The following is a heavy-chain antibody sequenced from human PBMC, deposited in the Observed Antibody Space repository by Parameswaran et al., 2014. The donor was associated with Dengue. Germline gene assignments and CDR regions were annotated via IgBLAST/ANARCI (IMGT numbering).Heavy chain of an antibody. J-gene: IGHJ5*02. CDR3: AANNWFNP. V-gene: IGHV1-58*01. CDR2: IVVATGRT. Sequence: WVRQAPGQRPEWIGWIVVATGRTKYAQRFRERVTITTDMSTDTVYMQLNDLTSEDTAIYFCAANNWFNPWGQGALVTVSS.